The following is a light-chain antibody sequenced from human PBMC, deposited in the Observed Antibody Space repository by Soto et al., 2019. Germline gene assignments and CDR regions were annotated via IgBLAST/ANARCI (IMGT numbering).Light chain of an antibody. CDR1: QSVSNNY. J-gene: IGKJ1*01. CDR2: GAS. Sequence: IVLTQSPGTVSLSPGERAPLSCRASQSVSNNYLAWYQQKPGQAPRLLIYGASNRATGIPDRFSGSGSGTDFTLTVSRLETEDFAVYYCQQYGSSGTFGQGTKVDIK. CDR3: QQYGSSGT. V-gene: IGKV3-20*01.